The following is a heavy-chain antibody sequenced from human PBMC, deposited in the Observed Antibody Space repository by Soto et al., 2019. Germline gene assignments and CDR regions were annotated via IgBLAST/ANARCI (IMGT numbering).Heavy chain of an antibody. CDR3: ARSQGSSTSLEIYYYYYYGMDV. J-gene: IGHJ6*02. Sequence: QVQLVQSGAEVKKPGSSVKVSCKASGGTFSSYAISWVRQAPGRGLEWMGGIIPISETTNYAQKFQGRVTITADESKSTAYMELSSLRADDTTVYYCARSQGSSTSLEIYYYYYYGMDVWGQGTTVTVSS. D-gene: IGHD2-2*01. CDR2: IIPISETT. V-gene: IGHV1-69*01. CDR1: GGTFSSYA.